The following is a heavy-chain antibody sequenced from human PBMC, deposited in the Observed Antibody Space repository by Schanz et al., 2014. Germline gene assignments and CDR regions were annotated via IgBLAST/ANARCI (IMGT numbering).Heavy chain of an antibody. CDR2: ISWNSGSI. D-gene: IGHD3-10*01. CDR1: GFPFNEYG. CDR3: AKDGIMVQGVIWERYFDS. V-gene: IGHV3-9*01. J-gene: IGHJ4*02. Sequence: EVQLLESGGGLVQPGRSLRLSCAASGFPFNEYGMLWVRQAPGKGLEWVSSISWNSGSIDYADSVKGRFTISRDNAKNSLYLQMNSLRAEDTALYYCAKDGIMVQGVIWERYFDSWGQGTLDIVSS.